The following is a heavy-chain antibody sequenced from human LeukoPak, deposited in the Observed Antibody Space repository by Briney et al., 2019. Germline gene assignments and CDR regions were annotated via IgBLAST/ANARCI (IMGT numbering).Heavy chain of an antibody. V-gene: IGHV1-18*01. J-gene: IGHJ6*02. CDR1: GYTSTSYG. CDR3: ARYSDSYGDLSYYYGMDV. Sequence: ASVKVSCKASGYTSTSYGISWVRQAPGQGLEWMGWISAYNGNTNYAQKLQGRVTMTTDTSTSTAYMELRSLRSDDTAVYYCARYSDSYGDLSYYYGMDVWGQGTTVTVSS. D-gene: IGHD5-18*01. CDR2: ISAYNGNT.